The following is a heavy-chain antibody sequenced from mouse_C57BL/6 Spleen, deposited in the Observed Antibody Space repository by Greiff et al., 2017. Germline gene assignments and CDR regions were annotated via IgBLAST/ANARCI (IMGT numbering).Heavy chain of an antibody. V-gene: IGHV1-55*01. CDR3: ARRISAMDY. CDR2: IYPGSGST. CDR1: GYTFTSYW. D-gene: IGHD2-4*01. J-gene: IGHJ4*01. Sequence: VQLQQPGAELVKPGASVKMSCKASGYTFTSYWITWVKQRPGQGLEWIGDIYPGSGSTNYNEKFKSKATLTVDTSSSTAYMQLISLTSEDSAVYYCARRISAMDYWGQVTSVTVSS.